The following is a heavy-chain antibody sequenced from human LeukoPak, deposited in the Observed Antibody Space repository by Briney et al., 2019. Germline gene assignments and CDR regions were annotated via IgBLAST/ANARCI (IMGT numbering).Heavy chain of an antibody. Sequence: GGSLRLSCGASGFTFSSYEMNWVRQAPGKGLEWVSYITSSGSTIYYADSVKGRFTISRDNAKNSLNLQMSSLRAEDTAIYYCARVTYSYYFDYWGQGTLVTVSS. CDR3: ARVTYSYYFDY. D-gene: IGHD2-15*01. J-gene: IGHJ4*02. CDR2: ITSSGSTI. CDR1: GFTFSSYE. V-gene: IGHV3-48*03.